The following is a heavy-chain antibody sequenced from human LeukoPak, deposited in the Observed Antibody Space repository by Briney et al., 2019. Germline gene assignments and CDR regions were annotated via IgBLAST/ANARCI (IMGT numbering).Heavy chain of an antibody. D-gene: IGHD4-23*01. CDR3: ARDLLNEGNHLDY. Sequence: SETLSLTCTVSGGSISSGGYYWSWIRQPPGKGLEWIGYIYYSGSTYYNPSLKSRVTISVDTSKNQFSLKLSSVTAADTAVYYCARDLLNEGNHLDYWGQGTLVTVSP. V-gene: IGHV4-30-4*08. J-gene: IGHJ4*02. CDR1: GGSISSGGYY. CDR2: IYYSGST.